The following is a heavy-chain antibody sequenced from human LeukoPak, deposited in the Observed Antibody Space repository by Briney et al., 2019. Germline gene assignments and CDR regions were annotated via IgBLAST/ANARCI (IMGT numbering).Heavy chain of an antibody. CDR2: IYTSGST. Sequence: SETLSLTCTVSGGSISSYYWSWIRQPAGKGLEWIGRIYTSGSTNYNPSLKSRVIMSVDTSKNQFSLKLSSVTAADTAVYYCARTRTRTITMVRGGTPPRWFDPWGQGTLVTVSS. CDR1: GGSISSYY. V-gene: IGHV4-4*07. J-gene: IGHJ5*02. CDR3: ARTRTRTITMVRGGTPPRWFDP. D-gene: IGHD3-10*01.